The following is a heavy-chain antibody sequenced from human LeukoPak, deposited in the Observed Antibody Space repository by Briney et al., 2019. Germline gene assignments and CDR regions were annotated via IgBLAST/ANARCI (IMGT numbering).Heavy chain of an antibody. CDR3: ARGPPRRRGYCSGGSCYDWFDP. CDR1: GFTVSSNY. CDR2: IYSGGST. V-gene: IGHV3-53*01. J-gene: IGHJ5*02. D-gene: IGHD2-15*01. Sequence: QPGGSLRLSCAASGFTVSSNYMSWVRQAPGKGLEWVSVIYSGGSTYYADSVKGRFTISRDNSKNTLYLQMNSLRAEDTAVYYCARGPPRRRGYCSGGSCYDWFDPWGQGTLVTVSS.